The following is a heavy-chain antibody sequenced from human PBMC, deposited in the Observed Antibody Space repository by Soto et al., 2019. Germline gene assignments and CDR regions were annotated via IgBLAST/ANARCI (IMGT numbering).Heavy chain of an antibody. CDR1: GGSISSSSYY. V-gene: IGHV4-39*01. Sequence: SETLSLTCTVSGGSISSSSYYWGWIRQPPGKGLEWIGSIYYSGSTYYNPSLKSRVTISVDTSKNQFSLKLSPVTAADTAVYYCARLRNTIVGLSFDYWGQGTLVTVSS. D-gene: IGHD3-16*02. J-gene: IGHJ4*02. CDR3: ARLRNTIVGLSFDY. CDR2: IYYSGST.